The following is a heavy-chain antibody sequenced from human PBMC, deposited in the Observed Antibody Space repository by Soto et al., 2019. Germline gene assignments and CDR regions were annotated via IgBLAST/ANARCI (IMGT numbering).Heavy chain of an antibody. CDR1: GFTFSSYA. D-gene: IGHD1-26*01. V-gene: IGHV3-30*04. CDR2: ISYDGSNK. J-gene: IGHJ4*02. CDR3: ARTIGELRHFDY. Sequence: GSLRLSCAASGFTFSSYAMHWVRQAPGKGLEWVAVISYDGSNKYYADSVKGRFTISRDNSKNTLYLQMNSLRAEDTAVYYCARTIGELRHFDYWGQGTLVTVSS.